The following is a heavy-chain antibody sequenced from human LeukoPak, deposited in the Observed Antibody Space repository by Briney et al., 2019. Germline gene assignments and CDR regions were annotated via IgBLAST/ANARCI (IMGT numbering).Heavy chain of an antibody. CDR1: GGSISSSNW. J-gene: IGHJ4*02. CDR2: IYHSGST. D-gene: IGHD3-10*01. Sequence: SGTLSLTCAVSGGSISSSNWWSWVRQPPGKGLEWIGEIYHSGSTNYNPSLKSRVTISVDKSKNQFSLKLSSVTAADTAVYYCSRALLWFGELHPFDYWGQGTLVTVSS. CDR3: SRALLWFGELHPFDY. V-gene: IGHV4-4*02.